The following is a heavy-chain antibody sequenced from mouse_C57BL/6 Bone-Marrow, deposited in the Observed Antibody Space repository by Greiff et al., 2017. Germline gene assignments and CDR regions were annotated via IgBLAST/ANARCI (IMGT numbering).Heavy chain of an antibody. V-gene: IGHV1-76*01. D-gene: IGHD1-1*01. J-gene: IGHJ1*03. CDR2: IYPGSGNT. CDR3: ARATTVPYWYFDV. CDR1: GYTFTDYY. Sequence: VKLQESGAELVRPGASVKLSCKASGYTFTDYYINWVKQRPGQGLEWIARIYPGSGNTYYNEKFKGKATLTAEKSSSTAYMQLSSLTSEDSAVYFCARATTVPYWYFDVWGTGTTVTVSS.